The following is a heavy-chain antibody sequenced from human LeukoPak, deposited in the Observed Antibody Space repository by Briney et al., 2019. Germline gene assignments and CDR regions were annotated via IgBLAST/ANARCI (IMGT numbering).Heavy chain of an antibody. CDR2: IKQDGSEK. J-gene: IGHJ4*02. CDR3: ARDMDEYDSSGYSDTLDY. CDR1: GFTSSDYW. Sequence: GGSLRLSCAASGFTSSDYWMHWVRQAPGKGLEWVANIKQDGSEKNYVASVKGRFTISRDNAKNSLYLHMNSLRAEDTALYYCARDMDEYDSSGYSDTLDYWGQGTPVTVSA. D-gene: IGHD3-22*01. V-gene: IGHV3-7*01.